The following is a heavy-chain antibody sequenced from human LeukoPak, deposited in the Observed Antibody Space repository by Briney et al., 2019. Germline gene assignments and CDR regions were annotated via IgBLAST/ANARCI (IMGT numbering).Heavy chain of an antibody. CDR1: GGSFSGYY. CDR3: AAYYYDSSGYFGY. D-gene: IGHD3-22*01. CDR2: INHSGST. V-gene: IGHV4-34*01. J-gene: IGHJ4*02. Sequence: PSETLSLTCAVYGGSFSGYYWSWIRQPPGKGLEWIGEINHSGSTNYNPSLKSRVTISVDTSKNQFSLKLSSVTAADTAVYYCAAYYYDSSGYFGYWGQGTLVTVSS.